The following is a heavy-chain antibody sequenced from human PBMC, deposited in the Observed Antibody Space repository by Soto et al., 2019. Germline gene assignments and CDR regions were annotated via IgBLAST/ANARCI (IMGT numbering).Heavy chain of an antibody. CDR3: ARGPTQNYDFWSGYYD. D-gene: IGHD3-3*01. CDR1: GGTFSSYA. Sequence: SVKVSCKASGGTFSSYAISWVRQAPGQGLEWMGGIIPIFGTANYAQKFQGRVTITADESTSTAYMELRSLRSEDTAVYYCARGPTQNYDFWSGYYDWGQGTLVTVSS. CDR2: IIPIFGTA. J-gene: IGHJ4*02. V-gene: IGHV1-69*13.